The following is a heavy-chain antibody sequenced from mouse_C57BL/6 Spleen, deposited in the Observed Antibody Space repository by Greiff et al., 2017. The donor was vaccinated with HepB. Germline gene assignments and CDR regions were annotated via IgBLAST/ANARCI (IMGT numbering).Heavy chain of an antibody. J-gene: IGHJ2*01. D-gene: IGHD1-1*01. CDR3: ARWGYGSPLDY. V-gene: IGHV1-69*01. Sequence: QVQLQQPGAELVMPGASVKLSCKASGYTFTSYWMHWVKQRPGQGLEWIGEIDPSDSYTNYNQKFTGKSTLTVDKSSSTAYMQLSSLTSEDSAVYYCARWGYGSPLDYWGQGTTLTVSS. CDR2: IDPSDSYT. CDR1: GYTFTSYW.